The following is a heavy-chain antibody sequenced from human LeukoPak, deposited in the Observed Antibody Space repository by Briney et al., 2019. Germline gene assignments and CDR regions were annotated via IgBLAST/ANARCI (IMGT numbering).Heavy chain of an antibody. D-gene: IGHD4-17*01. CDR2: IYSGGST. J-gene: IGHJ3*02. Sequence: QAGGSLRLSCAASGFTVSSNYMSWVRQAPGKGLEWVSVIYSGGSTYYADSVKGRFTISRDNSKNTLYLQMNSLRAEDTAVYYCATTTVPTTADAFDIWGQGTMVTVSS. CDR1: GFTVSSNY. V-gene: IGHV3-53*01. CDR3: ATTTVPTTADAFDI.